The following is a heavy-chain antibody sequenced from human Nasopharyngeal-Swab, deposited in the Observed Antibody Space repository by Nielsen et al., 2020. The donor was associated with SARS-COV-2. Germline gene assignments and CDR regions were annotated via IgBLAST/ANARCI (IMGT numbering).Heavy chain of an antibody. CDR2: ISSSSSTI. CDR1: GFTFSSYS. Sequence: GESLKISCAASGFTFSSYSMNWVRQAPGKGLEWLSYISSSSSTIYYADSVKGRFTISKDNAKNSLYLQMNSLRAEDTAVYYCARDDDFWSGYSNGMDVWGQGTTVTVSS. D-gene: IGHD3-3*01. V-gene: IGHV3-48*04. CDR3: ARDDDFWSGYSNGMDV. J-gene: IGHJ6*02.